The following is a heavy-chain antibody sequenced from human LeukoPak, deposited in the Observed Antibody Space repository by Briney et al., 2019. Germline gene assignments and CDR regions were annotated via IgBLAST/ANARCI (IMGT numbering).Heavy chain of an antibody. V-gene: IGHV3-53*01. D-gene: IGHD3-10*01. J-gene: IGHJ5*02. CDR2: IYSAGRT. CDR3: ARDRGEGFDP. Sequence: GRSLRLSCAASGVTVSDNHMSWVRQAPGKGLEWGSIIYSAGRTYYTDSVKGRFTISRDNSKNTLYLQMNSLTAEDTAVYYCARDRGEGFDPWGQGTLVTVSS. CDR1: GVTVSDNH.